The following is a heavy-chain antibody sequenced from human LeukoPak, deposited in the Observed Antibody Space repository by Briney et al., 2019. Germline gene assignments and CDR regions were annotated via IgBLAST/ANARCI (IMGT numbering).Heavy chain of an antibody. D-gene: IGHD6-19*01. CDR3: ARDGIAVAGTINFDY. J-gene: IGHJ4*02. CDR1: GYTFTSYY. V-gene: IGHV1-46*01. CDR2: INPSGGST. Sequence: ASVKVSCKASGYTFTSYYMHWVRQAPGQGLEWMGIINPSGGSTSYAQKFQGRVTMTRDMSTSTVYMELSSLRSEDTAVYYCARDGIAVAGTINFDYWGQGTLVTASS.